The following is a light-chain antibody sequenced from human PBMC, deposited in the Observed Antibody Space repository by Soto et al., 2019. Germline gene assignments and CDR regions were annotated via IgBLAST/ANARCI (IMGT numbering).Light chain of an antibody. J-gene: IGKJ4*01. CDR2: KAA. V-gene: IGKV1-5*03. CDR3: QQYDRYPFT. CDR1: QSINNW. Sequence: DIPMTQSPSTLSASEGDRVTITCRASQSINNWLAWYQQKPGKDPKLLISKAANLKRGVPSRFSGTGSGTEFTLTISSLQPDDFASYYCQQYDRYPFTFGGGTKVEI.